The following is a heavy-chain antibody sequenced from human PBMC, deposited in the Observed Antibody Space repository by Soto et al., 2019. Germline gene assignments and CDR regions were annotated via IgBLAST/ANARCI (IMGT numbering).Heavy chain of an antibody. CDR3: ARTYYDFWSGYYTVYWYFDL. V-gene: IGHV1-18*01. CDR1: GYTFTGLG. D-gene: IGHD3-3*01. J-gene: IGHJ2*01. Sequence: ASVKVSCKASGYTFTGLGFTWVRQPPGQGLEGMGWISAYNGNTNYAQKLQGRVTMTTDTSTSTAYMELRSLRSDDTAVYYCARTYYDFWSGYYTVYWYFDLWGRGTLVTVSS. CDR2: ISAYNGNT.